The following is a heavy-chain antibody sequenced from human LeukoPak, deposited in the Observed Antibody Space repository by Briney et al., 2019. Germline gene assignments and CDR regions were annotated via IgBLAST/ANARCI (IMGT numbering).Heavy chain of an antibody. Sequence: GGSLRLSCAASGFTFSSYSMNWVRQAPGKGLEWVSSISSSSSYIYYADSVKGRFTISRDNAKSSLYLQMNSLRAEDAAVYYCARDDRDMTTVTTLDYWGQGTLVTVSS. CDR2: ISSSSSYI. D-gene: IGHD4-11*01. J-gene: IGHJ4*02. V-gene: IGHV3-21*01. CDR1: GFTFSSYS. CDR3: ARDDRDMTTVTTLDY.